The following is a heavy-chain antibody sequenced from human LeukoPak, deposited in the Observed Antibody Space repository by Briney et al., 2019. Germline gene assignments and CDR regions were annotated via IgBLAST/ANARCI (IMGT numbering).Heavy chain of an antibody. Sequence: PSETLSLTCTVSGGSMSSGGYYWSWIRQHPGKGLEWSVYLYYSGSTYYNPSLKSRVTMSVDTSKNQFSLKLSSVTAADTAVYYCAREYYYESSGFFVPYYFDYWGQGSLVTVSS. D-gene: IGHD3-22*01. J-gene: IGHJ4*02. CDR1: GGSMSSGGYY. CDR3: AREYYYESSGFFVPYYFDY. V-gene: IGHV4-31*03. CDR2: LYYSGST.